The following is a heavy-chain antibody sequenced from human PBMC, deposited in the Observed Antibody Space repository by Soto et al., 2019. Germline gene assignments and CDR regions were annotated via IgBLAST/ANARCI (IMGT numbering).Heavy chain of an antibody. Sequence: ASVKVSCMASGYTFTSYGISWVRQAPGQGLEWMGWISANNGDTNYAQKLQGRVTMTTDTSTSTAYMELRSLRSDDTAVYYCASEAVATTQYYFDYWGQGTLVTVSS. D-gene: IGHD5-12*01. CDR3: ASEAVATTQYYFDY. V-gene: IGHV1-18*01. CDR2: ISANNGDT. J-gene: IGHJ4*02. CDR1: GYTFTSYG.